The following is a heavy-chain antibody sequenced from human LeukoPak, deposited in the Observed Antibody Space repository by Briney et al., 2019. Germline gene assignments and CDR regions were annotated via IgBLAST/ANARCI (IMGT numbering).Heavy chain of an antibody. CDR3: ARRQPLRYLDF. CDR2: TDSGLRST. CDR1: GFTFSSYW. V-gene: IGHV3-74*01. D-gene: IGHD3-9*01. J-gene: IGHJ4*02. Sequence: GGSLRLSCAASGFTFSSYWMNWVRQAPGKWLVWVARTDSGLRSTDYADSVKGRFTISRNNAKNSVYLELNSLTADDTAVYYCARRQPLRYLDFWGQGTLVTVSS.